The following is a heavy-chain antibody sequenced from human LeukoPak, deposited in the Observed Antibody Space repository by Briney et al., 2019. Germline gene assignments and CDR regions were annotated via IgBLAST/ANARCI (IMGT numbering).Heavy chain of an antibody. J-gene: IGHJ6*02. D-gene: IGHD6-19*01. V-gene: IGHV3-30-3*01. CDR2: ISFHGSIK. CDR1: GFTFSKYA. CDR3: ARDSGAMAGVPFYYGMGV. Sequence: GRSLRLSCAASGFTFSKYAMHWVRQPPGKGLEWVADISFHGSIKYYADSVEGRFTISRDNSNNTLVLHMNSLRPEDTAVYHCARDSGAMAGVPFYYGMGVWGQGTTVTVSS.